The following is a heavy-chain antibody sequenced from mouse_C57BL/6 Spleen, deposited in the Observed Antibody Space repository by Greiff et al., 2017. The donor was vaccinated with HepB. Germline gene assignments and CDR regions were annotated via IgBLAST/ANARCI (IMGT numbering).Heavy chain of an antibody. CDR2: FHPYNDDT. CDR3: ARGERDYSGSRASWCFGV. Sequence: VQLQQPGAELVKPGASVKMSCKASGYTFTTYPIEWMKQNHGKSLEWIGNFHPYNDDTKYNEKFKGKATLTVEKSSSTVYWELSRLTSDDTAVYYCARGERDYSGSRASWCFGVWGTGTRGIVSS. D-gene: IGHD1-1*01. J-gene: IGHJ1*03. CDR1: GYTFTTYP. V-gene: IGHV1-47*01.